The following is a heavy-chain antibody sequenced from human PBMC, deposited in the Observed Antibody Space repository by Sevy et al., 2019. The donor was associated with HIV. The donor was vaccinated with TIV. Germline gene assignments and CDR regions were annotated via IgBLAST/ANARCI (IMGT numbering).Heavy chain of an antibody. J-gene: IGHJ4*02. Sequence: GGSLRLSCAASGFTFSSYAMSWVRQAPGKGLEWVSAISGSGGSTYYADSVKGRFTISRDNSKNTLYLQMNSRRAEDTAVYYCAKDREWELLTYDYWGQGTLVTVSS. CDR3: AKDREWELLTYDY. CDR1: GFTFSSYA. D-gene: IGHD1-26*01. V-gene: IGHV3-23*01. CDR2: ISGSGGST.